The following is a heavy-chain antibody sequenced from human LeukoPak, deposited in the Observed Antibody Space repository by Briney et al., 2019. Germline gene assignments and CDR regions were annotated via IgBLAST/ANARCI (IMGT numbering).Heavy chain of an antibody. J-gene: IGHJ5*02. CDR1: GDSVSSTY. CDR3: ARDRHITIFGVVPHRWFDP. CDR2: IYYNGST. V-gene: IGHV4-59*02. Sequence: SETLSLTCSVSGDSVSSTYWSWVRQPPGKGLEWIGNIYYNGSTYYNPSLKSRLSISVDTSKNQFSLKLSSVTAADTAVYYCARDRHITIFGVVPHRWFDPWGQGTLVTVSS. D-gene: IGHD3-3*01.